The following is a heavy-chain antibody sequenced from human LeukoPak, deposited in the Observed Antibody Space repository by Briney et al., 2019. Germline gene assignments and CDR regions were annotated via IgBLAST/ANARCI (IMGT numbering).Heavy chain of an antibody. D-gene: IGHD2-2*01. Sequence: SETLSLTCTVSGDSIRSYYWSWIRQSPGKGLEWIAYIYYNGRTDSNPSLKSRVTISLDMSKNQLSLKLNSVTAADTAVYYCVGHDYDTSWGQDWFFDLWGRGTLVIVSS. CDR2: IYYNGRT. J-gene: IGHJ2*01. CDR3: VGHDYDTSWGQDWFFDL. CDR1: GDSIRSYY. V-gene: IGHV4-59*08.